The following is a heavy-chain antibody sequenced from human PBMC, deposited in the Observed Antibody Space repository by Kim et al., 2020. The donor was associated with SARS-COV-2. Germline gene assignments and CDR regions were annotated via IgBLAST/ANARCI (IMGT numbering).Heavy chain of an antibody. D-gene: IGHD5-18*01. Sequence: GESLKISCKGSGYSFTSYWIGWVRQMPGKGLEWMGIIYPGDSDTRYSPSFQGQVTISADKSISTTYLQWSSLKASDTAMYYCARRIVDTAMVRQKNYYYYGMDVWGQGTTVSVSS. J-gene: IGHJ6*02. CDR3: ARRIVDTAMVRQKNYYYYGMDV. V-gene: IGHV5-51*01. CDR2: IYPGDSDT. CDR1: GYSFTSYW.